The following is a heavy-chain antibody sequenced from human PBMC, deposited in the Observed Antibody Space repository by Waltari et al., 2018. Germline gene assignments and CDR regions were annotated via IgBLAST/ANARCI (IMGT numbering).Heavy chain of an antibody. D-gene: IGHD3-9*01. CDR3: ARDIFESSDYYYYGMDV. V-gene: IGHV1-69*08. Sequence: QVQLVQSGAEVKKPGSSVKVSCKASGGTFSSYTISWVRQAPGQGLEWRGRIIPILGIANYAQKFQGRVTSTAEKSTSTAYMELSSLRSEDTAVYYCARDIFESSDYYYYGMDVWGQGTTVTVSS. CDR1: GGTFSSYT. CDR2: IIPILGIA. J-gene: IGHJ6*02.